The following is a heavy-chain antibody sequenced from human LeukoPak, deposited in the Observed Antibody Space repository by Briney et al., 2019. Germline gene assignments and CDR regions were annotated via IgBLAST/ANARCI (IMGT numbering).Heavy chain of an antibody. J-gene: IGHJ3*02. V-gene: IGHV3-7*01. D-gene: IGHD6-13*01. CDR2: IKPDGSAQ. Sequence: PGGSLRLSCAASGFTFSNSWMSWVRQAPGKRLEWVATIKPDGSAQYYVDSVKGRFTISRDNAKNSLFLQINSLRAEDTAVYYCASAEDSSSWYGGSGAFDIWGQGTMVTVSS. CDR1: GFTFSNSW. CDR3: ASAEDSSSWYGGSGAFDI.